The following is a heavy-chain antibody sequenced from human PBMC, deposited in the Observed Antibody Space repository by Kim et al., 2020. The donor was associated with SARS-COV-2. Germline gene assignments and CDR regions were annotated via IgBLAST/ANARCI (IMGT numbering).Heavy chain of an antibody. CDR3: ARDVYDSSGYYYYYGMDV. D-gene: IGHD3-22*01. Sequence: KGRFTISRDNAKNSLYLQMNSLRDEDTAGYYCARDVYDSSGYYYYYGMDVWGQGTTVTVSS. J-gene: IGHJ6*02. V-gene: IGHV3-48*02.